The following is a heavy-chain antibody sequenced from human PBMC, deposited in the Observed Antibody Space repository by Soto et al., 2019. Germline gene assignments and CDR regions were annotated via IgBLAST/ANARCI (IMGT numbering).Heavy chain of an antibody. V-gene: IGHV4-59*08. CDR1: GGSFSGYY. CDR2: IYYSGST. CDR3: ARHRYRSSWSGMDV. Sequence: PSETLSLTCAVYGGSFSGYYWSWIRQPPGKGLEWIGYIYYSGSTNYNPSLKSRVTISVDTSKNQFSLKLSSVTAADTAVYYCARHRYRSSWSGMDVWAQGTTDTISS. D-gene: IGHD6-13*01. J-gene: IGHJ6*02.